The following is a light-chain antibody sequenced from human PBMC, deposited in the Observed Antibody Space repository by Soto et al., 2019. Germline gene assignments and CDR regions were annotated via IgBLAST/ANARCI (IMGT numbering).Light chain of an antibody. Sequence: EIVLTQSPATLSLSPGERATLSCRASQSVSSYLAWYQQKPGQAPRLLIYDASNRATGIPARFSGSGSGTDFTLTISRLEPEDFAVYYCQQYNNWPPWTFGQGTKV. V-gene: IGKV3-11*01. CDR3: QQYNNWPPWT. CDR2: DAS. CDR1: QSVSSY. J-gene: IGKJ1*01.